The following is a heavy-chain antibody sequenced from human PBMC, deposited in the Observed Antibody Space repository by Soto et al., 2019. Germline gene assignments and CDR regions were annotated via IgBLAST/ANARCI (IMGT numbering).Heavy chain of an antibody. Sequence: EVQLGESGGGLVQPGRSLRLSCAASGFSIEDYAMHWVRQAPGKGLEWVSGIAWNSGIIGYADSVKGRFTISRDNGKNSLYLQMNSLRPEDTALYYCAKDHYGSPIYGMDVWGQGTTVTVSS. J-gene: IGHJ6*02. CDR2: IAWNSGII. V-gene: IGHV3-9*01. CDR1: GFSIEDYA. D-gene: IGHD3-10*01. CDR3: AKDHYGSPIYGMDV.